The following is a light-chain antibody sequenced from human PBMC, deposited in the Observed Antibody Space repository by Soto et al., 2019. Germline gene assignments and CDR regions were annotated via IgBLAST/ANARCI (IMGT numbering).Light chain of an antibody. J-gene: IGKJ5*01. CDR2: GAS. V-gene: IGKV3-20*01. Sequence: EIVLTQSPSIVSLSPGDRAILSCRASQSVNAAYLSWFQQIPGQAPRLLIYGASMRATGIPDRFSGSGSGTDFTLTISRLEPEDFAVYYCQQCGSSSTFGQGTRLEN. CDR3: QQCGSSST. CDR1: QSVNAAY.